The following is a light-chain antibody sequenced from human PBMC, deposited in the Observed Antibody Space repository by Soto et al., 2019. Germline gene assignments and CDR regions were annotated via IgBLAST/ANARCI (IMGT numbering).Light chain of an antibody. CDR3: QQYNNWPPWT. CDR2: GAS. V-gene: IGKV3-15*01. Sequence: EIVLTQSPGTLSLSPGERATLSCRASQSVSSSYIAWYQQKPGQAPRLLIYGASTRATGIPPRFSGSGSGTEFTLTISSLQPEDFAVYYCQQYNNWPPWTFGQGTTGDIK. J-gene: IGKJ1*01. CDR1: QSVSSS.